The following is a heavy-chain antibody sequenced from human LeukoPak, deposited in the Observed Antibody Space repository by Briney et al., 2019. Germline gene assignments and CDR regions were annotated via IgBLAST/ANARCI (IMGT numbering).Heavy chain of an antibody. J-gene: IGHJ4*02. CDR3: ATLEGVGATRGTEVRDY. D-gene: IGHD1-26*01. CDR2: IYYSGST. Sequence: PSETLSLTCTVSGGSISSSSYCWGWIRQPPGKGLEWIGSIYYSGSTYYNPSLKSRVTISVDTSKNQFSLKLSSVTVADTAVYYCATLEGVGATRGTEVRDYWGQGTLVTVSS. CDR1: GGSISSSSYC. V-gene: IGHV4-39*07.